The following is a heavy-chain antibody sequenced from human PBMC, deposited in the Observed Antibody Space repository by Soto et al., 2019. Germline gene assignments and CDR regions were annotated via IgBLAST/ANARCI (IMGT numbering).Heavy chain of an antibody. Sequence: ESGGGLVQPGGSLRLSCAASGFTFSSYAMNWVRQAPGKGLEWVSSVSGGGDGTYYADSVKGRFTISRDNSKNTLYLQMNSLRAQDTAVYFCTKGPIFGVVTHYFDSWGQGTLVTVSS. J-gene: IGHJ4*02. D-gene: IGHD3-3*01. CDR2: VSGGGDGT. V-gene: IGHV3-23*01. CDR3: TKGPIFGVVTHYFDS. CDR1: GFTFSSYA.